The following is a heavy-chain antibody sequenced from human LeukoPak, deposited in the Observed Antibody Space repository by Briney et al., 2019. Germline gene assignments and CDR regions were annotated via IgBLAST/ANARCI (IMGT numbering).Heavy chain of an antibody. CDR3: ASGSDY. Sequence: SETLSLTCAVYGGSFSGYSWSWIRQPPGKGLEWIGEINHSGSTNYNPSLMSRVTISVDTSKNQCSLKLSSVTAADTAVYYCASGSDYWGQGTLVTVSS. V-gene: IGHV4-34*01. CDR2: INHSGST. J-gene: IGHJ4*02. CDR1: GGSFSGYS.